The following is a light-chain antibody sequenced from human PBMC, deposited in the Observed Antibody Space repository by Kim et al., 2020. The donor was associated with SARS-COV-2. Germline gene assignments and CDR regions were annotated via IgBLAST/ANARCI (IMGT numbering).Light chain of an antibody. CDR1: QSVSRSY. V-gene: IGKV3-20*01. CDR2: GAS. CDR3: QQYGSSPYT. Sequence: SPGERAHLACRASQSVSRSYLAWYQQKPGQAPRLLIYGASSRATGIPDRFSGSGSGTDFTLTISRLEPEDFAVYYCQQYGSSPYTFGQGTKLEI. J-gene: IGKJ2*01.